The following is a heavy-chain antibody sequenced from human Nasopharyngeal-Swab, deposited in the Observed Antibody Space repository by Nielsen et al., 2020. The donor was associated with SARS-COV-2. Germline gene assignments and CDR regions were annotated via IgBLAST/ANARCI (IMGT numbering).Heavy chain of an antibody. CDR3: ARIHFVVGRGYFYGMDV. J-gene: IGHJ6*02. CDR1: GGTFNSYA. CDR2: INPILGIA. V-gene: IGHV1-69*04. D-gene: IGHD2-21*01. Sequence: SVKVSCKASGGTFNSYAISWVRQAPGQGLEWVGRINPILGIADYAEKFEGRVSITAGKSTTTAHMELGSLRPEDTALYYCARIHFVVGRGYFYGMDVWGQGTTVTVSS.